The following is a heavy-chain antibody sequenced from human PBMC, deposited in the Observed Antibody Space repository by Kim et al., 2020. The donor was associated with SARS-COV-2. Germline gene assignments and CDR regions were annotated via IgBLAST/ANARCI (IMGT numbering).Heavy chain of an antibody. J-gene: IGHJ4*02. D-gene: IGHD1-26*01. V-gene: IGHV3-23*01. Sequence: GGSLRLSCAASGFTFSSYAMSWVRQAPGKGLEWVSAISGSGGSTYYADSVKGRFTISRDNSKNTLYLQMNSLRAEDTAVYYCAKTATQSYLPPEYFDYWGQGTLVTVSS. CDR2: ISGSGGST. CDR1: GFTFSSYA. CDR3: AKTATQSYLPPEYFDY.